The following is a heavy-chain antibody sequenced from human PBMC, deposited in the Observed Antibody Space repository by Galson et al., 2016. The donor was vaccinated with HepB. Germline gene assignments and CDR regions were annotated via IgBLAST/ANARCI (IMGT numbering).Heavy chain of an antibody. D-gene: IGHD2-21*01. V-gene: IGHV1-8*01. CDR1: GYTFSSYD. CDR2: MNPKRGNT. CDR3: ARECGGECYYFDS. Sequence: SVKVSCKASGYTFSSYDINWVRLAPGQGLEWVGWMNPKRGNTGYAPKFQGRVTMTRDTSINTAYMELSSLTSEDTAMYYCARECGGECYYFDSWGQGTVVTVSS. J-gene: IGHJ4*02.